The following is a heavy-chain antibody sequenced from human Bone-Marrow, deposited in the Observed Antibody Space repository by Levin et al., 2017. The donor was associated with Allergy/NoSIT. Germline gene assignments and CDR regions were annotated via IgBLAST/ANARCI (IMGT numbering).Heavy chain of an antibody. D-gene: IGHD4-17*01. V-gene: IGHV3-23*01. Sequence: PGGSLRLSCAASGFTFSSYAMSWVRQAPGKGLEWVSAISGSGGSTYYADSVKGRFTISRDNSKNTLYLQMNSLRAEDTAVYYCAKDPDYGDYNPPSYLDYWGQGTLVTVSS. CDR1: GFTFSSYA. CDR3: AKDPDYGDYNPPSYLDY. J-gene: IGHJ4*02. CDR2: ISGSGGST.